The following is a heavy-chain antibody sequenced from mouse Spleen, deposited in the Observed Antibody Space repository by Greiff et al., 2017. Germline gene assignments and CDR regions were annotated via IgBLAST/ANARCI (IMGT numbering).Heavy chain of an antibody. CDR1: GFTFSSYA. CDR3: ARHPRSDYFDY. CDR2: ISSGGSYT. V-gene: IGHV5-9-3*01. J-gene: IGHJ2*01. Sequence: EVKVVESGGGLVKPGGSLKLSCAASGFTFSSYAMSWVRQTPEKRLEWVATISSGGSYTYYPDSVKGRFTISRDNAKNTLYLQMSSLRSEDTAMYYCARHPRSDYFDYWGQGTTLTVSS.